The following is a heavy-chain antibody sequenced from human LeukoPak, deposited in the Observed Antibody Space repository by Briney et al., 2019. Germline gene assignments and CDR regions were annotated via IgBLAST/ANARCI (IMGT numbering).Heavy chain of an antibody. CDR3: ARHEYGGSDRFEV. J-gene: IGHJ4*02. D-gene: IGHD4-23*01. V-gene: IGHV4-59*08. Sequence: SETLSLTCTVSGGSICSYYLIWIRQPPGKGLEWIGYIYYSGSTNYNPSLNSRVTISVDTSKNQFSLKLSSVTAADTAVYYCARHEYGGSDRFEVWGQGTLVTVSS. CDR1: GGSICSYY. CDR2: IYYSGST.